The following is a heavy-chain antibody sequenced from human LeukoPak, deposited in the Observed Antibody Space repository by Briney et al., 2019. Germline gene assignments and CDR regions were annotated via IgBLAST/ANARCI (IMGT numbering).Heavy chain of an antibody. CDR3: AKERVAVVGTFDY. CDR1: GFTFSSYG. Sequence: GGSLRLSCAASGFTFSSYGMHWVRQAPGKGLEWVAFIRYDGSNKYYADSVEGRFTISRDNSKNTLYLQINSMRAEDTAVYYCAKERVAVVGTFDYWGQGTLVTVSS. J-gene: IGHJ4*02. CDR2: IRYDGSNK. D-gene: IGHD6-19*01. V-gene: IGHV3-30*02.